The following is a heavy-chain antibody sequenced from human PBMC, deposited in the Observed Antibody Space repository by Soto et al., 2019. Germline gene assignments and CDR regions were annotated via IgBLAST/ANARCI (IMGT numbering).Heavy chain of an antibody. CDR2: IHYSGST. V-gene: IGHV4-31*03. CDR1: GGSISSGGYY. CDR3: AREWRDSYFDY. Sequence: QVQLQESGPGLVKPSQILSLTCTVSGGSISSGGYYWSWIRQHPGKGLEWIGYIHYSGSTYYNPSLKSRVTISVDPSKNQFALKLGSGTAADTAVYYWAREWRDSYFDYWGQGPLVTVSS. J-gene: IGHJ4*02.